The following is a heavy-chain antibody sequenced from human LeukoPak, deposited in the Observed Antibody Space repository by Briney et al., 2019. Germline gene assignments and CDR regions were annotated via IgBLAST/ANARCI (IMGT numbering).Heavy chain of an antibody. Sequence: SETLSLTCTVSGDSISSYYWSWVRQHPGKGLEWIGYIYYSGSTNYNPSLKSRVTISVDTSKNQFSLKLSSVTAADTAVYYCARVYYYYYMDVWGKGTTVTVSS. CDR2: IYYSGST. CDR3: ARVYYYYYMDV. J-gene: IGHJ6*03. V-gene: IGHV4-59*01. CDR1: GDSISSYY.